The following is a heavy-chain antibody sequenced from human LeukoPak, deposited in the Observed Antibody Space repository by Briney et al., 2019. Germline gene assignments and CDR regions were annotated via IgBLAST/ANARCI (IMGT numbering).Heavy chain of an antibody. V-gene: IGHV3-74*01. D-gene: IGHD4-17*01. CDR1: GFTFSSYW. CDR3: ARDGKGYGPDWFDP. CDR2: IKPDGSSM. Sequence: GGSLRLSCAASGFTFSSYWMNWVRQAPGKGLVWVSRIKPDGSSMSYADSVQGRFTISRDNAKNTLYLQMNSLRAEDTAVYYCARDGKGYGPDWFDPWGQGTLVTVSS. J-gene: IGHJ5*02.